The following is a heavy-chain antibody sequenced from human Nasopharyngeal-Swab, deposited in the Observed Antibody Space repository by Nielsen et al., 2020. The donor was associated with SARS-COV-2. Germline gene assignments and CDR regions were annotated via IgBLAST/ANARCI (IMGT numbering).Heavy chain of an antibody. CDR3: ARDVATVTPRFSSAASYYYYYGMDV. V-gene: IGHV3-11*04. J-gene: IGHJ6*02. Sequence: GGSLRLSCAASGFTFSDYYMSWIRQAPGKGLEWVSYISSSGSTIYYADSVKGRFTISRGNAKNSLYLQMNSLRAEDTAVYYCARDVATVTPRFSSAASYYYYYGMDVWGQGTTVTVSS. CDR2: ISSSGSTI. CDR1: GFTFSDYY. D-gene: IGHD4-17*01.